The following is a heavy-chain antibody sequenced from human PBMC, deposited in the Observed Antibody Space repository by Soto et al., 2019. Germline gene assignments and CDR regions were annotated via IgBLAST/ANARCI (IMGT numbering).Heavy chain of an antibody. CDR1: GGSISIGGYY. CDR2: IYYSGST. Sequence: SETLSLTCTVSGGSISIGGYYWSWIRHHPGKGLEWIGYIYYSGSTYYNPSLKSRVTISVDTSKNQFSLKLSSVTAADTAVYYCARDAKGSSGEWFDPWGQGTLVTVSS. J-gene: IGHJ5*02. CDR3: ARDAKGSSGEWFDP. V-gene: IGHV4-31*03. D-gene: IGHD6-13*01.